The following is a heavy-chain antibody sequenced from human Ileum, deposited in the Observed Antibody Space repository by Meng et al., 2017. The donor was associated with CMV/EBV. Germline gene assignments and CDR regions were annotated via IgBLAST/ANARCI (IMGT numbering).Heavy chain of an antibody. J-gene: IGHJ4*02. D-gene: IGHD5-18*01. CDR1: GDSVTTRGNF. Sequence: SETLSLTCSVAGDSVTTRGNFWSWVRQSPGMGLEWIGYISYSATTQYNPSFESRVSISLDTSNSQFSLKLISVTVADTAVYFCARGYSSLDYWGQGTLVTVSS. CDR3: ARGYSSLDY. V-gene: IGHV4-61*08. CDR2: ISYSATT.